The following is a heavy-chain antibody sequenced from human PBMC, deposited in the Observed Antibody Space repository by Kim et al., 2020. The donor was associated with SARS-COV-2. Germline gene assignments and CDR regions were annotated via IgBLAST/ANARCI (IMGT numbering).Heavy chain of an antibody. CDR3: ARVSTRITIFGVVITDVDY. J-gene: IGHJ4*02. D-gene: IGHD3-3*01. Sequence: ASVKVSCKASGYTFTSYGISWVRQAPGQGLEWMGWISAYNGNTNYAQKLQGRVTMTTDTSTSTAYMELRSLRSDDTAVYYCARVSTRITIFGVVITDVDYWGQGTLVTVSS. CDR1: GYTFTSYG. V-gene: IGHV1-18*01. CDR2: ISAYNGNT.